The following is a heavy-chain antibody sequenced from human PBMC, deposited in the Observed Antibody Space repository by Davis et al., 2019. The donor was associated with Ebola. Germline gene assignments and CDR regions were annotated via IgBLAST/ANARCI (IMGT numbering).Heavy chain of an antibody. J-gene: IGHJ6*02. CDR1: GYTFTSYS. D-gene: IGHD5-24*01. V-gene: IGHV1-3*01. Sequence: AASVKVSCKASGYTFTSYSVHWVRQAPGQRLEWMGWINAGNGNTKYSQKFQGRVTITRDTSASTAYMELSSLRSDDTAVYYCAREIPNSDGMDVWGQGTTVTVSS. CDR3: AREIPNSDGMDV. CDR2: INAGNGNT.